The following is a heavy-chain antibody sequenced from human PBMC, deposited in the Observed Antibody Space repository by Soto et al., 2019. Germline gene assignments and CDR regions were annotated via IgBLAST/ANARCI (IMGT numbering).Heavy chain of an antibody. CDR2: IKSDGSST. V-gene: IGHV3-74*01. CDR3: ARNLRISTAGIPRDY. D-gene: IGHD6-13*01. J-gene: IGHJ4*02. Sequence: GGSLRLSCVASGFTFSRDWMHWVRQAPGKGLVWVSRIKSDGSSTGYADSVKGRFTISRDNAKNTLYLQMNSLRAEDTAVYYCARNLRISTAGIPRDYWGQGTVVTVSS. CDR1: GFTFSRDW.